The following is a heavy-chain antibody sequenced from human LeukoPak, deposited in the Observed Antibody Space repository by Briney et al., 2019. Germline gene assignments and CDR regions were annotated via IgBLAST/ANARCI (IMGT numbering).Heavy chain of an antibody. D-gene: IGHD2-2*01. CDR2: ISSSSSTI. CDR3: AGDVDIVVVPAAMWSPPMDV. CDR1: GFTFSSYS. Sequence: GGSLRLSCAASGFTFSSYSMNWVRQAPGKGLEWVSYISSSSSTIYYADSVKGRFTISRDNAKNSLYLQMNSLRAEDTAVYYCAGDVDIVVVPAAMWSPPMDVWGQGTTVTVSS. J-gene: IGHJ6*02. V-gene: IGHV3-48*01.